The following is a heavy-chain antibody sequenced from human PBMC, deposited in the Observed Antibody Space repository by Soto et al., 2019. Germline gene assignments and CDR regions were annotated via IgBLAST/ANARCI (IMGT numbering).Heavy chain of an antibody. CDR3: AKGKSYYYYMDV. CDR2: ISGSGGRT. Sequence: EVQLLESGGGLVQPGGSLRLSCAASGFTFSSYAMSWVRQAPGKGLEWVSAISGSGGRTYYADSVKGRFTISRDNSKNTLYLQMNSLRAEDTAVYYCAKGKSYYYYMDVWGKGTTVTVSS. V-gene: IGHV3-23*01. J-gene: IGHJ6*03. CDR1: GFTFSSYA.